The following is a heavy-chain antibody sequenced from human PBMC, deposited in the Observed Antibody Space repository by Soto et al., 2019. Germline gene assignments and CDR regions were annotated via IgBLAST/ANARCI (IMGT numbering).Heavy chain of an antibody. Sequence: PGGSLRLSCAASGFTFSSYWMSWVRQAPGKGLEWVANIKQDGSEKYYVDSVKGQFTISRDNAKNSLYLQMNSLRAEDTAVYYCARFYYDSSGYLPSPYYYYYGMDVWGQGTTVTVSS. CDR3: ARFYYDSSGYLPSPYYYYYGMDV. V-gene: IGHV3-7*04. CDR1: GFTFSSYW. CDR2: IKQDGSEK. J-gene: IGHJ6*02. D-gene: IGHD3-22*01.